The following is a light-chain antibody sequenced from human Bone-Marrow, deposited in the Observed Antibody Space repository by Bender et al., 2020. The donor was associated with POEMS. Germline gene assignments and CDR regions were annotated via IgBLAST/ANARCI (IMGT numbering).Light chain of an antibody. J-gene: IGLJ2*01. CDR3: CSFGGSDTYIL. V-gene: IGLV2-23*02. Sequence: QSALTQPASVSGSPGQSITISCTGTSSDVGRHTFVSWYQQHPGKAPKLMINDVTKRPSGVSVRFSGSKSGNTASLTISGLQAEDEASYFCCSFGGSDTYILFGGGTQVTVL. CDR2: DVT. CDR1: SSDVGRHTF.